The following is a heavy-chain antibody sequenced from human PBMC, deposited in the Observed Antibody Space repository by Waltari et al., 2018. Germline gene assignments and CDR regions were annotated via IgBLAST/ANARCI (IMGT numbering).Heavy chain of an antibody. V-gene: IGHV3-23*01. D-gene: IGHD6-13*01. CDR1: GFTFSRYA. CDR2: ISGSGGST. Sequence: EVQVLESGGGWVQPGGSLRRSCAASGFTFSRYAMSWVRQAPGKGVEGVSAISGSGGSTDSADSVKGRFTISSDNSKNTPYLQMNSLRAADTAVYSCAKGSSSWFVGGRDVWVQG. CDR3: AKGSSSWFVGGRDV. J-gene: IGHJ6*02.